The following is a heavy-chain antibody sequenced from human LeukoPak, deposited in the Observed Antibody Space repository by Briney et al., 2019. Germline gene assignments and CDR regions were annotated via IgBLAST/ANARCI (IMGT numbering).Heavy chain of an antibody. D-gene: IGHD3-22*01. CDR3: ARGRNYYDTSGYYYEGDAFDI. J-gene: IGHJ3*02. V-gene: IGHV1-69*06. Sequence: SVKVSCKASGGTFSSYAISWVRQAPGQGLEWMGGIIPIFGTANYAQKFQGRVTITADKSTSTAYMELSSLRSEDTAVYYCARGRNYYDTSGYYYEGDAFDIWGQGTMVTVSS. CDR1: GGTFSSYA. CDR2: IIPIFGTA.